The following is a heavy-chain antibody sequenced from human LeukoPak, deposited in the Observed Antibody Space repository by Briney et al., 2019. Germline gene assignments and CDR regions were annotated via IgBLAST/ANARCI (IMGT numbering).Heavy chain of an antibody. D-gene: IGHD5-24*01. Sequence: PGGSLRLSCAASGFTFSNAWMNWVRQAPGKGLEWVGRIKSKTDGGTTDYAAPVKGRFTISRDDSKNTLYLQMNSLKTEDTAVYYCARDLGRDGYNLFDYWGQGTLVTVSS. CDR2: IKSKTDGGTT. CDR3: ARDLGRDGYNLFDY. J-gene: IGHJ4*02. V-gene: IGHV3-15*07. CDR1: GFTFSNAW.